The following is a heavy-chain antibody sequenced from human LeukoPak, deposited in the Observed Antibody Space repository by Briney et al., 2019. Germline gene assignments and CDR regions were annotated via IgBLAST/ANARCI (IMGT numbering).Heavy chain of an antibody. D-gene: IGHD3-22*01. CDR2: GRGSGGST. CDR3: AKRGVVIRVILVGFHKEAYYFDS. Sequence: GGSLRLSCVVSGITLSNYGMSWVREAPGKGREGGAGRGSGGSTNYADSVKGRCTISRDNPKNTLYLQMNSLRAEDTAVYLCAKRGVVIRVILVGFHKEAYYFDSWGQGALVTVSS. J-gene: IGHJ4*02. CDR1: GITLSNYG. V-gene: IGHV3-23*01.